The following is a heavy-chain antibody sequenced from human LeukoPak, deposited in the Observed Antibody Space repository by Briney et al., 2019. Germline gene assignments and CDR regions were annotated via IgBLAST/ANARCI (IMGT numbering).Heavy chain of an antibody. J-gene: IGHJ4*02. Sequence: SLRLSCAASGFTFNSYWMNWVRQAPGKGLEWVANIKRDGSEKYYVDSVKGRFTISRDNAKNSLDLQMNSLRVEDTAVYYCARLGPASSGWPESFDYWGQGTLVTVSS. V-gene: IGHV3-7*03. CDR1: GFTFNSYW. CDR2: IKRDGSEK. CDR3: ARLGPASSGWPESFDY. D-gene: IGHD6-19*01.